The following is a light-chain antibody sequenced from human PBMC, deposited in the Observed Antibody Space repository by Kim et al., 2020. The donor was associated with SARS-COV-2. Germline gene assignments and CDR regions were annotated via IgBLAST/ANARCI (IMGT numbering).Light chain of an antibody. CDR1: QSVSSNS. Sequence: EIVLTQSPGTLSLSPGERATLSCRASQSVSSNSLAWYQQQGGQAPRLLIYGASNSATGLPDRFSGRWSATDFTLTISRLEHEDFALYYCQYYGSSLITFGQGTQLEIK. CDR2: GAS. J-gene: IGKJ5*01. CDR3: QYYGSSLIT. V-gene: IGKV3-20*01.